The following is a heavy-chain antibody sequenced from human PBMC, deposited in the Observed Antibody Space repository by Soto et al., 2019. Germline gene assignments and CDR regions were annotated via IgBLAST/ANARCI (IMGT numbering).Heavy chain of an antibody. CDR3: ARTYYDYIWGSYRPNSWFDP. D-gene: IGHD3-16*02. V-gene: IGHV4-59*08. J-gene: IGHJ5*02. CDR2: IYYSGST. CDR1: GGSISSYY. Sequence: PSETLSLTCTVSGGSISSYYWSWIRQPPGKGLKWIGYIYYSGSTKYNPSLKSRVTISVDTSKNQFSLKLSSVTAADTAVYYCARTYYDYIWGSYRPNSWFDPWGQGTLVTVSS.